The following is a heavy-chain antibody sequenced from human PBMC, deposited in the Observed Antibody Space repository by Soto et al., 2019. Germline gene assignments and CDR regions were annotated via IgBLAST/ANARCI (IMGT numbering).Heavy chain of an antibody. CDR2: INPSGGGT. CDR1: GYTFSNYY. CDR3: ARGPILADFGDRGYYGMDV. J-gene: IGHJ6*02. V-gene: IGHV1-46*01. Sequence: QVHLVQSGAEVKKPGASVTFPCKASGYTFSNYYMHWVRQAPGQGLEWVGIINPSGGGTTYAQNFQGRVNMTRDTYTSTVYMELNSLRSEDPAVYYCARGPILADFGDRGYYGMDVWGHGTTVTVS. D-gene: IGHD4-17*01.